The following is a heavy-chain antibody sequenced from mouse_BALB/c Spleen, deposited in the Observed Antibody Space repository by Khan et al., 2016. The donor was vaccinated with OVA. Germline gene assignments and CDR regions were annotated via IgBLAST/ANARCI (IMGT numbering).Heavy chain of an antibody. D-gene: IGHD1-3*01. Sequence: QVQLKQSGPGLVAPSQSLSITCTVSGFSLTSYGVHWVRQPPGKGLEWLGVIWAGGSTNYTSALMSRLSISKDNSKSQVFVKMNRLQTDDTANYYCVRLEDIWGQGTTLTVSS. CDR2: IWAGGST. V-gene: IGHV2-9*02. J-gene: IGHJ2*01. CDR1: GFSLTSYG. CDR3: VRLEDI.